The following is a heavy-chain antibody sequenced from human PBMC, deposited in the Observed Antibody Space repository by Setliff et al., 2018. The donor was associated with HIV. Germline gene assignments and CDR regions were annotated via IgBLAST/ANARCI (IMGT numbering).Heavy chain of an antibody. D-gene: IGHD2-15*01. J-gene: IGHJ6*03. CDR3: ALTGHRLLRGYMDV. Sequence: PSETLSLTCSVSGASITGYYWSWIRQPAGKGLEWIGRLYPGGSTNYNPSLKSRVSMSVDTSTNQFSLRLISVTAADTAVYYCALTGHRLLRGYMDVWGKGTTVTVSS. CDR1: GASITGYY. V-gene: IGHV4-4*07. CDR2: LYPGGST.